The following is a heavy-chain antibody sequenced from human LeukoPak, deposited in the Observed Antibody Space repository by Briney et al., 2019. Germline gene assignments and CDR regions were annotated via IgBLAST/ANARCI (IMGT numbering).Heavy chain of an antibody. Sequence: GGSLRLSCAASGFTFSLYTMNWVRQAPGKGLEWVSSISDSSSYIYYADSVKGRFTISRDNAKNSLYLQMNSLRGEDTAVYYCARIGYSSSSFDYWGQGTLVTVSS. V-gene: IGHV3-21*01. CDR2: ISDSSSYI. J-gene: IGHJ4*02. CDR3: ARIGYSSSSFDY. CDR1: GFTFSLYT. D-gene: IGHD6-6*01.